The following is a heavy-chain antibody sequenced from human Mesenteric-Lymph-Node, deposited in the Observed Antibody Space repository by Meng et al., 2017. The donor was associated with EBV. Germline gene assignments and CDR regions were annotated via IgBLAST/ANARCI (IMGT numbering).Heavy chain of an antibody. J-gene: IGHJ4*02. V-gene: IGHV1-46*01. CDR3: ATGYTSLDY. CDR2: TSPSGAGT. CDR1: GYTFTNYY. D-gene: IGHD5-18*01. Sequence: QVQLGQVGPEVKKPGASVKVSCKASGYTFTNYYMFWVRQAPGQGLEWMGVTSPSGAGTTYAQKFQGRVTMTRDTSTSTIYMELASLRSEDTAVYYCATGYTSLDYWGQGALVTVSS.